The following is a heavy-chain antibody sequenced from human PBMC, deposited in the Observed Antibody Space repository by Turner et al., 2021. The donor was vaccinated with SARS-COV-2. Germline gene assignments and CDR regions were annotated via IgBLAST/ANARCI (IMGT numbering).Heavy chain of an antibody. CDR3: ARVSSCSSTSCYDAFDI. V-gene: IGHV3-30*07. Sequence: GRYSLSRDNAKNTLYLQMNSLRAEDTAVYYCARVSSCSSTSCYDAFDIWGQGTMVTVSS. J-gene: IGHJ3*02. D-gene: IGHD2-2*01.